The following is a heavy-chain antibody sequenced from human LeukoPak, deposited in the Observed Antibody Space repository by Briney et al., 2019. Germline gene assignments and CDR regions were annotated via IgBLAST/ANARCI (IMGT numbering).Heavy chain of an antibody. V-gene: IGHV3-21*01. CDR3: ARDLGQYYDTSDNWFDP. CDR2: ISSNSSYI. CDR1: GFTFTSYG. Sequence: PGGSLRLSCAASGFTFTSYGISWLRQAPGKGLEWVSSISSNSSYIYYADSVKGRFTISRDNAKNTLNLQMNSLRAEDTAVYYCARDLGQYYDTSDNWFDPWGQGTLVTVSS. J-gene: IGHJ5*02. D-gene: IGHD3-22*01.